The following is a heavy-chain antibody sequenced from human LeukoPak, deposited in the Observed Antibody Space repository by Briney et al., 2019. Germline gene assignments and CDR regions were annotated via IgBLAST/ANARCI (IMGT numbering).Heavy chain of an antibody. V-gene: IGHV3-7*01. CDR3: VRDRGYSNFDY. Sequence: GGSLRLSCAASGFTFSNYWMSWVRQAPGKGLEWVANMKEDGGEINYVDSVTGRFTISRDNARGSLCLQMNSLRAEDTAVYYCVRDRGYSNFDYWGQGSLVTVSS. J-gene: IGHJ4*02. D-gene: IGHD4-11*01. CDR2: MKEDGGEI. CDR1: GFTFSNYW.